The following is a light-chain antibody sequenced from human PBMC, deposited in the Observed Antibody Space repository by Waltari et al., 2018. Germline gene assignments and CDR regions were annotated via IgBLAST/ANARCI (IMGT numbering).Light chain of an antibody. CDR3: SSYAGGNTYVI. J-gene: IGLJ2*01. CDR1: SSDVGSYNL. CDR2: EVN. Sequence: QSALTQPASVSGSPGQSTTIFCTGTSSDVGSYNLFSWYQKHPGKAPKLIIYEVNKWPSGASNRFAGSKSGNTASLTISGLQAEDEADYYCSSYAGGNTYVIFGGGTKLTVL. V-gene: IGLV2-23*02.